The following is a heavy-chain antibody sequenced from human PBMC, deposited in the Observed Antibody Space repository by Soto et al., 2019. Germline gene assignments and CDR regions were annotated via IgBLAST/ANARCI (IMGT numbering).Heavy chain of an antibody. D-gene: IGHD2-21*01. CDR1: GGSFISYT. CDR2: IIPIQGRA. Sequence: QVQLVQSGAEVKKPGSSVKGSCEASGGSFISYTFTWVRQAPGQGLEWMGRIIPIQGRANYALKLQDRVTITADRSTKTVYMELRSLRPEDTAVYYCAKSLLFVDHAYMDVWGKGTTVTVSS. CDR3: AKSLLFVDHAYMDV. J-gene: IGHJ6*03. V-gene: IGHV1-69*02.